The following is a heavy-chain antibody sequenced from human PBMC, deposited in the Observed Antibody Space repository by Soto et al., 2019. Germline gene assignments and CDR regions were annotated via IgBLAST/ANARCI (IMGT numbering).Heavy chain of an antibody. CDR3: ARGIATGQLDP. V-gene: IGHV1-3*01. CDR1: GYTFTRYT. J-gene: IGHJ5*02. D-gene: IGHD2-15*01. Sequence: QVQLVQSGAEVKKPGASVKISCKASGYTFTRYTLNWVRQAPGQRLEWMGWINPDNGNTKSSQKFQDRVIITRDTSASTAYMDLSSLRSEDKAVYYCARGIATGQLDPWGQGTLVTVPS. CDR2: INPDNGNT.